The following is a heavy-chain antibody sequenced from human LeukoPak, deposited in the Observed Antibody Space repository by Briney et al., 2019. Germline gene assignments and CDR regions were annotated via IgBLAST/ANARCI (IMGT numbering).Heavy chain of an antibody. CDR1: GGSISSRSNY. D-gene: IGHD5-18*01. CDR2: LYYSGST. V-gene: IGHV4-39*01. CDR3: ARHGERGYSYGHDY. J-gene: IGHJ4*02. Sequence: SETLSLTCTVSGGSISSRSNYWGWIRQPPGKGLEWIGSLYYSGSTYYYPSLKSRVTVPVDTSKNQLSLKLSSVTAADTAVYYCARHGERGYSYGHDYWGQGTLVTVSS.